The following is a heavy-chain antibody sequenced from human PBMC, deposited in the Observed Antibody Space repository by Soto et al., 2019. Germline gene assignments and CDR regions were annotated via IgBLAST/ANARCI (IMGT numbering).Heavy chain of an antibody. CDR2: ISSSGSTI. CDR1: GFTFSSYE. Sequence: GGSLRLSCAASGFTFSSYEMNWVRQAPGKGLEWVSYISSSGSTIYYADSVKGRFTISRDNAKNSLYLQMNSLRAEDTAVYYCARDANVLRFLEWFTNIPHYYYYGMDVWGQGTTVTVS. CDR3: ARDANVLRFLEWFTNIPHYYYYGMDV. J-gene: IGHJ6*02. D-gene: IGHD3-3*01. V-gene: IGHV3-48*03.